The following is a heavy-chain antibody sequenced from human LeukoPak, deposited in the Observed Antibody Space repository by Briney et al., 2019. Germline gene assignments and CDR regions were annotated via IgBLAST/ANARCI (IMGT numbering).Heavy chain of an antibody. V-gene: IGHV3-30*18. J-gene: IGHJ4*02. D-gene: IGHD6-6*01. CDR1: GFTFSSYG. CDR2: ISYDGSNK. Sequence: GGSLRLSCAASGFTFSSYGMHWVRQAPDKGLEWMAVISYDGSNKYYADSVKGRFTISRDNSKNTLYLQMNSLRAEDTAVYYCAKGLSEYSSSSGLNYWGQGTLVTVSS. CDR3: AKGLSEYSSSSGLNY.